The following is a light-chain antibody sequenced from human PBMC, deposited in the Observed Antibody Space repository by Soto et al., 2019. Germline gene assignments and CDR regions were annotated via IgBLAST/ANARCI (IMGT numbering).Light chain of an antibody. V-gene: IGKV3-20*01. J-gene: IGKJ3*01. CDR2: GAS. CDR1: QSVNSGF. Sequence: EIVLTQSPGTLSLSPGERATLSCRASQSVNSGFLAWYQQKPGQAPRLLVYGASSRATGIPDRFSGSGSETEFTLTISRLEPEDFAVYYCQQYCSSPPFTFGPGTKVDIK. CDR3: QQYCSSPPFT.